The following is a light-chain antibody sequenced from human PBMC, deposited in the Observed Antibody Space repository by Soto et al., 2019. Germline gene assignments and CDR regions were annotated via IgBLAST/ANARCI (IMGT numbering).Light chain of an antibody. J-gene: IGKJ5*01. CDR1: QSLITRY. CDR2: GAS. CDR3: QQYGTSPT. Sequence: EIVLMQSPGTLSLFPGERATLSCRASQSLITRYLAWYQQKPGQAPRLLIYGASSRATGIPDRFSGSGSGTDFTLTISRLEPEDFAVHSCQQYGTSPTFGQGTRLEIK. V-gene: IGKV3-20*01.